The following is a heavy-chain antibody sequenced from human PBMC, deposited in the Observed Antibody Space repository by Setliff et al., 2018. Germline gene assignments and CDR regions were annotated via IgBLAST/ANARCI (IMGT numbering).Heavy chain of an antibody. CDR3: ARVRVVVIGNYYYYYGMDV. D-gene: IGHD2-15*01. V-gene: IGHV4-59*12. CDR1: GGSLTNYY. CDR2: IYYSGST. J-gene: IGHJ6*02. Sequence: SETLSLTCSVSGGSLTNYYWTWIRQPPGKGLEWIGSIYYSGSTYYNPSLKSRVTISVDTSKNQFSLKLSSVTAADTAVYYCARVRVVVIGNYYYYYGMDVWGQGTTVTVSS.